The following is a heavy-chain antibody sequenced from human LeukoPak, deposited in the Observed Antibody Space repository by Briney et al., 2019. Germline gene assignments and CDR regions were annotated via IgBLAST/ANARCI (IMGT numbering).Heavy chain of an antibody. V-gene: IGHV3-30-3*01. CDR2: ISYDGSNK. CDR1: GFTFSSYA. Sequence: PGGSLRLSCAASGFTFSSYAMHWVRQAPGKGLEWVAVISYDGSNKYYADSVKGRFTISRDNSKNTLYLQMNSPRAEDTAVYYCARDLDTAMVSLDYWGQGTLVTVSS. J-gene: IGHJ4*02. CDR3: ARDLDTAMVSLDY. D-gene: IGHD5-18*01.